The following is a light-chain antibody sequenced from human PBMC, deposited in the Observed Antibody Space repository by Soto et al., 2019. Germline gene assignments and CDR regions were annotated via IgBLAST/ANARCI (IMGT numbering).Light chain of an antibody. V-gene: IGLV1-40*01. CDR2: GNS. CDR3: QSYDSSLSGSGV. CDR1: SSNIGAGYD. Sequence: QSALTQPPSGSGAPGRRGSISCTGSSSNIGAGYDVHWYQQLPGTAPKLLIYGNSNRPSGVPDRFSGSKSGTSASLAITGLQAEDEADYYCQSYDSSLSGSGVFGTGTKVTVL. J-gene: IGLJ1*01.